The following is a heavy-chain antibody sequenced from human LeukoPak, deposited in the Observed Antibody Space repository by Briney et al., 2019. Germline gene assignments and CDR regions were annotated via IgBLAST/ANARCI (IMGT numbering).Heavy chain of an antibody. Sequence: ASVKVSCKASGYTFTSYYMHWVRQAPGQGLEWMGTIIPIVGIANYAQKFQGRVTITADKSTSTAYMELSSLGSEDTAVYYCARDGEMATIYFDYWGQGTLVTVSS. CDR2: IIPIVGIA. D-gene: IGHD5-24*01. CDR1: GYTFTSYY. J-gene: IGHJ4*02. CDR3: ARDGEMATIYFDY. V-gene: IGHV1-46*01.